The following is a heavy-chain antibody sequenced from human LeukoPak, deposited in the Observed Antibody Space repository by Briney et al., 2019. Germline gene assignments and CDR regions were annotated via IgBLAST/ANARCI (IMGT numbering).Heavy chain of an antibody. Sequence: GGSLRLSCVASGFTFSAYWMSWVNQAPGKGLEYMASIKQDGSETYYVDSVKGRFTISRDNAKDSLDLQMNNLRAEDTAVYYCAALIIGRPFDYWGQGTLVIVSS. CDR3: AALIIGRPFDY. J-gene: IGHJ4*02. CDR2: IKQDGSET. CDR1: GFTFSAYW. V-gene: IGHV3-7*03. D-gene: IGHD1-26*01.